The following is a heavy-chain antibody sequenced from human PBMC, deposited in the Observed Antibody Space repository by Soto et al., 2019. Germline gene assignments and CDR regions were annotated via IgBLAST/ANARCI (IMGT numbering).Heavy chain of an antibody. CDR2: IWYDGSNK. V-gene: IGHV3-33*01. J-gene: IGHJ5*02. D-gene: IGHD6-19*01. Sequence: QVQLVESGGGVVQPGRSLRLSCAASGFTFSSYGMHWVRQAPGKGLEWVAVIWYDGSNKYYADSVKGRFTISRDNSKNTLYLQMNSLGAEDTAVYYCARDLKGLAVAGTDNWFDPWGQGTLVTVSS. CDR1: GFTFSSYG. CDR3: ARDLKGLAVAGTDNWFDP.